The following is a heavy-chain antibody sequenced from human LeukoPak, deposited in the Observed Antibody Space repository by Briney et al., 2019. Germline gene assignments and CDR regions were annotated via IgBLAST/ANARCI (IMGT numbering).Heavy chain of an antibody. Sequence: SETLSLTCTVSGGSITSSDYYWGWIPQTPGKGLEYIGSMYYSGTTHYNPSLKSRLTVSVDTSKNQVSLKLSPVTAADTAVYYCARLLYYYETSGFTFDSWGQGTLVTVSS. CDR1: GGSITSSDYY. D-gene: IGHD3-22*01. J-gene: IGHJ4*02. V-gene: IGHV4-39*01. CDR2: MYYSGTT. CDR3: ARLLYYYETSGFTFDS.